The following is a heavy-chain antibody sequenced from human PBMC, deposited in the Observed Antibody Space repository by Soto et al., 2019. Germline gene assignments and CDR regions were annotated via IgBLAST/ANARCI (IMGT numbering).Heavy chain of an antibody. CDR3: ARYHSFSHYHRDLLSFRARGSSDP. Sequence: TLSLTCTVSGGSISSYYWRWIRQPPGKGLEWIGYIYYSGSTNYNPSLKSRVTISVDTSKNQFSMKLSSVTAADTAVYYCARYHSFSHYHRDLLSFRARGSSDP. CDR1: GGSISSYY. D-gene: IGHD1-26*01. J-gene: IGHJ5*02. V-gene: IGHV4-59*01. CDR2: IYYSGST.